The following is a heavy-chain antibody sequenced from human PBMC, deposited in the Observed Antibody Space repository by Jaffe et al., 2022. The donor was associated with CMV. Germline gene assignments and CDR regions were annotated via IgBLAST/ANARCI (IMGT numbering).Heavy chain of an antibody. J-gene: IGHJ4*02. Sequence: QVHLQESGPGLVKPSETLSLTCTVSGASISSSTYTWGWIRQPPGKGLEWIGSVYYGGSPYYNPSLKSRLTISVVTSKNQFSLRLSSVTAADTAVYYCARHEGIAAAAAYWGQGARVTVSS. CDR2: VYYGGSP. CDR1: GASISSSTYT. D-gene: IGHD6-13*01. V-gene: IGHV4-39*01. CDR3: ARHEGIAAAAAY.